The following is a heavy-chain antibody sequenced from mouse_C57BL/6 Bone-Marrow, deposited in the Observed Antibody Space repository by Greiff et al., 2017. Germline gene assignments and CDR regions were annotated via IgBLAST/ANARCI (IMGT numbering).Heavy chain of an antibody. Sequence: QVQLQQSGAELVRPGASVTLSCKASGYTFTDYYINWVKQRPGQGLEWIARIYPGSGNTYYNEKFKGKATLTAEKSSSTAYMQLSSLTSEDAAVYFGARGGGPYFDYWGQGTTLTVSS. V-gene: IGHV1-76*01. CDR1: GYTFTDYY. CDR2: IYPGSGNT. J-gene: IGHJ2*01. CDR3: ARGGGPYFDY.